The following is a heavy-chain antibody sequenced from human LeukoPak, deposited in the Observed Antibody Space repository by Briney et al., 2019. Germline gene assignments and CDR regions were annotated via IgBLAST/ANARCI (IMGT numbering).Heavy chain of an antibody. Sequence: GGSLRLSCAASGFTFSSYGMHWVRQAPGKGLECVAFIQYDGSNKYYTVSVKGRFTISGDNSKNTLYLQMNSLRPEDTAVYYCAKITIFGVGIDYWGQGTLVTVSS. CDR3: AKITIFGVGIDY. CDR2: IQYDGSNK. CDR1: GFTFSSYG. J-gene: IGHJ4*02. D-gene: IGHD3-3*01. V-gene: IGHV3-30*02.